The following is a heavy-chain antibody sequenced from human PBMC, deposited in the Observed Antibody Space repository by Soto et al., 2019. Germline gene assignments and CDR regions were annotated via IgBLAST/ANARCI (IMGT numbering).Heavy chain of an antibody. CDR3: AYRTGFDY. CDR2: INGRGRNA. V-gene: IGHV3-23*01. J-gene: IGHJ4*02. CDR1: GFTFSTYD. Sequence: EVQLLESGGGSVQPGGSLRLSCAASGFTFSTYDMSWVRQTPWKGLEWVSTINGRGRNADYADSVKGRFTISRDNSKNMLYLQMNSPIADDTAVYYCAYRTGFDYWGQGVLVTVSS.